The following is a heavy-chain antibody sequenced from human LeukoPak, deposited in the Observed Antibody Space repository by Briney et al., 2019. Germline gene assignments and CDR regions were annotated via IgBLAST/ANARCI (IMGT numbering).Heavy chain of an antibody. CDR3: AKDFPVPAALGGFDY. CDR2: ISYDGSNK. V-gene: IGHV3-30*18. Sequence: GRSLRHSCAASGFTFSSYGMHWVRQAPGKGLEWVAVISYDGSNKYYADSVKGRFTISRDNSKNTLYLQMNSLRAEDTAVYYCAKDFPVPAALGGFDYWGQGTLVTVSS. CDR1: GFTFSSYG. J-gene: IGHJ4*02. D-gene: IGHD2-2*01.